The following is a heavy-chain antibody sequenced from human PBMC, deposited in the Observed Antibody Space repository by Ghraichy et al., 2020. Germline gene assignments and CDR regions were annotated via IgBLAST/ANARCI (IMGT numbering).Heavy chain of an antibody. CDR3: AKGEGYCGGDCYSSSRFDY. CDR1: GFTFSSYA. J-gene: IGHJ4*02. CDR2: ISGSGGST. V-gene: IGHV3-23*01. D-gene: IGHD2-21*02. Sequence: GGSLRLSCAASGFTFSSYAMSWVRQAPGKGLEWVSAISGSGGSTYYADSVKGRFTISRDNSKNTLYLQMNSLRAEDTAVYYCAKGEGYCGGDCYSSSRFDYWGQGTLVTVSS.